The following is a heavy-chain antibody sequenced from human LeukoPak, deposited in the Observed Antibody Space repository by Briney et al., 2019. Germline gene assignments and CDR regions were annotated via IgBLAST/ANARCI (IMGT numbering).Heavy chain of an antibody. V-gene: IGHV4-34*01. CDR2: INHSGST. Sequence: PETLSLTCAVYGGSFSGYYWSSIRQPPGKGLEWIGEINHSGSTNYNPSLKSRVTISVDTSKNQFSLKLSSVTAADTAVYYCARAPSGYCSGGSCYHFDYWGQGTLVTVSS. CDR1: GGSFSGYY. D-gene: IGHD2-15*01. J-gene: IGHJ4*02. CDR3: ARAPSGYCSGGSCYHFDY.